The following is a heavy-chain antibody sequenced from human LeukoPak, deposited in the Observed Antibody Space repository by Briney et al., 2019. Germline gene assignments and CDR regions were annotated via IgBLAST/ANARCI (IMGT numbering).Heavy chain of an antibody. J-gene: IGHJ4*02. Sequence: GGSLRLSCAASGFTFSDHSMNWVRQAPGEGLEWVSSITSSSSYKFYSDSVKGRFTISRDNAKNSLYLQLNSLRAEDTAVYYCAVQSSGAVYWGQGTLVTVSS. V-gene: IGHV3-21*01. CDR1: GFTFSDHS. CDR3: AVQSSGAVY. CDR2: ITSSSSYK. D-gene: IGHD6-19*01.